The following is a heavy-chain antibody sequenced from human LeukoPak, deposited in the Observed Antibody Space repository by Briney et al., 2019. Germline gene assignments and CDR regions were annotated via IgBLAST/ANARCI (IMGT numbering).Heavy chain of an antibody. CDR1: GFTFSGYW. CDR2: ISSSSSYI. V-gene: IGHV3-21*01. D-gene: IGHD6-13*01. J-gene: IGHJ4*02. Sequence: GGSLRLSCAASGFTFSGYWMSWVRQAPGKGLEWVSSISSSSSYIYYADSVKGRFTISRDNAKNSLYLQMNSLRAEDTAVYYCARELGAAAGFDYWGQGTLVTVSS. CDR3: ARELGAAAGFDY.